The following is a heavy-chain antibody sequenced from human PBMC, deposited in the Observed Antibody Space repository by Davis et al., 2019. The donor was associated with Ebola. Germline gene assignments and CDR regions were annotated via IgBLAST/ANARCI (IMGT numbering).Heavy chain of an antibody. Sequence: GGSLRLSCAASGFTFSSYWMSWVRQAPGKGLEWVANIKQDGSEKYYVDSVKGRFTISRDNAMNSLYLQMNSLRAEDTAVYYCARGRWLQFGYYFDYWGQGTLVTVSS. J-gene: IGHJ4*02. CDR2: IKQDGSEK. CDR3: ARGRWLQFGYYFDY. D-gene: IGHD5-24*01. CDR1: GFTFSSYW. V-gene: IGHV3-7*03.